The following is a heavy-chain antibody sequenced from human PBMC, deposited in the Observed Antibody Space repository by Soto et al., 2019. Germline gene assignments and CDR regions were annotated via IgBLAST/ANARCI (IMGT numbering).Heavy chain of an antibody. CDR1: GGTFSSYA. D-gene: IGHD6-25*01. J-gene: IGHJ5*02. CDR3: AREACGSAAVENIRGCWCDT. CDR2: IIPIFGTA. Sequence: QVQLVQSGAEVKKPGSSVKVSCKASGGTFSSYAISWVRQAPGQGLEWMGGIIPIFGTANYAQKFQGRVTITADESTSTAYMELSSLRSEDTAVYYCAREACGSAAVENIRGCWCDTWGQGTLVTVSS. V-gene: IGHV1-69*12.